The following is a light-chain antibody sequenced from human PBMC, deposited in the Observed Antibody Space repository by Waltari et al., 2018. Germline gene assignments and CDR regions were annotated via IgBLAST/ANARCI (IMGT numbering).Light chain of an antibody. CDR3: CSYAGSYTYYV. J-gene: IGLJ1*01. Sequence: QSALTQPRSVSGSPGQSVTISCTGTSSTIGAYDFVSWYPHHPGKAPKLLIYDVNKRPSGVPDRFSGSKSGNRASLTISGLQAEDEADYYCCSYAGSYTYYVFGTGTKVTLL. CDR2: DVN. CDR1: SSTIGAYDF. V-gene: IGLV2-11*01.